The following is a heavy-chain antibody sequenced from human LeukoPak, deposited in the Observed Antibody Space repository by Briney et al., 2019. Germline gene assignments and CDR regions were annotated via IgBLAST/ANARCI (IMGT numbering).Heavy chain of an antibody. D-gene: IGHD3-10*01. CDR2: IWYDGSNK. CDR1: GFTFSSYG. Sequence: EGSLRLSCAASGFTFSSYGMHWVRQAPGKGLEWVAVIWYDGSNKYYADSVKGRFTISRDNSKNTLYLQMNSLRAEDTAVYYCARDNLWFGELWSFDYWGQGTLVTVSS. V-gene: IGHV3-33*01. CDR3: ARDNLWFGELWSFDY. J-gene: IGHJ4*02.